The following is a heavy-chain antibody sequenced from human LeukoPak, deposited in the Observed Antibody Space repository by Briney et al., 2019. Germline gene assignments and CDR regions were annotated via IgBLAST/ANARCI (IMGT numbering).Heavy chain of an antibody. CDR1: GFTFNTYS. CDR2: ISSSSSYI. D-gene: IGHD3-22*01. V-gene: IGHV3-21*01. J-gene: IGHJ4*02. CDR3: ARDYSYYYDSSGYYPSYYFDY. Sequence: PGGSLRLSCAASGFTFNTYSMNWVRQAPGKGLEWVSSISSSSSYIYYADSVKGRFTIFRDNAKNSLYLQMNSLRAEDTAVYYCARDYSYYYDSSGYYPSYYFDYWGQGTLVTVSS.